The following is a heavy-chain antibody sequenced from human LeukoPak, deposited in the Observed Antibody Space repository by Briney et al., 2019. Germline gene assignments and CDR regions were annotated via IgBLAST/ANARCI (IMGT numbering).Heavy chain of an antibody. CDR2: INPNSGGT. J-gene: IGHJ4*02. Sequence: ASVKVSCKASGYTFTGYYMHWVRQAPGQGLEWMGWINPNSGGTNYAQKFQGRVTMTRDTSISTAYMELSRLRSDDTAVYYCARDRGSSWQTNDYWGQGTLVTVSS. CDR1: GYTFTGYY. CDR3: ARDRGSSWQTNDY. V-gene: IGHV1-2*02. D-gene: IGHD6-13*01.